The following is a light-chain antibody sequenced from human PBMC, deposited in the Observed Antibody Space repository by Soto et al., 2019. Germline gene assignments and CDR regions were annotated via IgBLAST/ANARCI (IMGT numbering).Light chain of an antibody. CDR3: QHYNDLPLT. CDR2: GAS. V-gene: IGKV3-15*01. Sequence: EKVMTQSPATLSVSPVERVTLSCRASQSVVTNLAWYQQKPGQAPRLLISGASTRATGIPDRFIGSGSGTEFTLTITSLQSEDFAVYYCQHYNDLPLTFGQGTKVEIK. CDR1: QSVVTN. J-gene: IGKJ1*01.